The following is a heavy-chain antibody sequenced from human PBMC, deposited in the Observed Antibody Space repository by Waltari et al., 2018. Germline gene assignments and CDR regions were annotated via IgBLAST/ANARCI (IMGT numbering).Heavy chain of an antibody. Sequence: QVQLVESGGGVVQPGRSLRLSCAASGFTFSSYGMHWVRQAPGKGLEWVAVIWYDGSNKYYADSVKGRFTISRDNSKNTLYLQMNSLRAEDTAVYYCAKDMGLAVAGTIAGGSDYWGQGTLVTVSS. J-gene: IGHJ4*02. CDR2: IWYDGSNK. V-gene: IGHV3-33*06. D-gene: IGHD6-19*01. CDR1: GFTFSSYG. CDR3: AKDMGLAVAGTIAGGSDY.